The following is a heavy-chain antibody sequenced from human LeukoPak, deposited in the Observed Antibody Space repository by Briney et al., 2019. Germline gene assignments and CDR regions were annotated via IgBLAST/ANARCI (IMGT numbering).Heavy chain of an antibody. CDR3: ASHSGWSPVGWFDP. D-gene: IGHD6-19*01. CDR2: IKQDGSEK. Sequence: GGSLRLSCAASGFTFSSYWMSWVCQAPGRGLEWVANIKQDGSEKYYVDSVKGRFTISRDNAKNSLYLQMNSLRAEDTAVYYCASHSGWSPVGWFDPWGQGTLVTVSS. V-gene: IGHV3-7*05. J-gene: IGHJ5*02. CDR1: GFTFSSYW.